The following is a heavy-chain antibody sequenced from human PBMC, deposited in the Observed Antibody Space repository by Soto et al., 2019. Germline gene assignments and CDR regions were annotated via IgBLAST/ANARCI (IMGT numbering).Heavy chain of an antibody. Sequence: SETLSLTCAVSGDSISGSHWWSWVRRPPGKGLEFIGETHHFRGTNYNPSLKSRVTISVDTSKNQFSLKLSSVTAADTAVYYCAGYRDYGAEVSGQGTTVSVS. CDR1: GDSISGSHW. CDR2: THHFRGT. CDR3: AGYRDYGAEV. V-gene: IGHV4-4*02. J-gene: IGHJ6*02. D-gene: IGHD5-18*01.